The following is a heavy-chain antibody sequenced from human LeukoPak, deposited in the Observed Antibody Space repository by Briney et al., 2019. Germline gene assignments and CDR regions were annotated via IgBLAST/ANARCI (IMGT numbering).Heavy chain of an antibody. D-gene: IGHD1-14*01. CDR3: ARVPGNYYYYYMDV. CDR1: GGTFSSYA. V-gene: IGHV1-69*13. Sequence: GVSVKVSCKASGGTFSSYAISWVRQAPGQGLEWMGGIIPIFGTANYAQKFQGRVTITADESTSTAYMELSSLRSEDTAVYYCARVPGNYYYYYMDVWGKGTTVTVSS. CDR2: IIPIFGTA. J-gene: IGHJ6*03.